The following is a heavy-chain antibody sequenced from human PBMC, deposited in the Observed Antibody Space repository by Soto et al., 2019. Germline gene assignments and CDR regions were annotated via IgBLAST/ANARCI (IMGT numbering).Heavy chain of an antibody. V-gene: IGHV3-23*01. D-gene: IGHD6-13*01. Sequence: LRLSCAASGFTFSSYAMTWVRQAPGKGLEWVSAISGSGGSTYYADSVKGRFTISRDNSKNTLFLQMNSLRAEDTALYYCAKGRLGSSTWYVFDVWGQGTPVTVSS. CDR3: AKGRLGSSTWYVFDV. CDR2: ISGSGGST. CDR1: GFTFSSYA. J-gene: IGHJ4*02.